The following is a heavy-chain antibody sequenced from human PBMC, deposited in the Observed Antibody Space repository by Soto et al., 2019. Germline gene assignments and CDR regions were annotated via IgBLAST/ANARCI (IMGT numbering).Heavy chain of an antibody. CDR3: AKDDDDATFDY. D-gene: IGHD1-1*01. CDR2: ISSSGGTT. J-gene: IGHJ4*02. Sequence: GGSLRLSCAASGFTFSSYAMSWVRQAPGKGLEWVSAISSSGGTTYYADSVKGRFTISRDNSKNTLFLQMNSLSPGDTAVYYCAKDDDDATFDYWGQGTLVTVSS. CDR1: GFTFSSYA. V-gene: IGHV3-23*01.